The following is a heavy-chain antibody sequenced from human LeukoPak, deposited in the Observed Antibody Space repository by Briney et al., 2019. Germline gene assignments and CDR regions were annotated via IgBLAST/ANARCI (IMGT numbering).Heavy chain of an antibody. D-gene: IGHD6-13*01. V-gene: IGHV1-46*01. CDR3: ARVLGGDSSNWYSNAFDM. J-gene: IGHJ3*02. CDR2: LDPRPGTT. CDR1: GYSFTSDY. Sequence: ASVKVSCKASGYSFTSDYIHWVRQAPGQGLEWMAKLDPRPGTTSHAQKFQGRVVVTRDTSTSTVYMELSSLRFEDTAVYYCARVLGGDSSNWYSNAFDMWGQGTMVTVSS.